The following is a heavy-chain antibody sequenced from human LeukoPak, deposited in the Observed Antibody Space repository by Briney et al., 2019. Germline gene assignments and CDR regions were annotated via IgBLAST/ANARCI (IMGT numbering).Heavy chain of an antibody. Sequence: GESLKISCKGSGYSFTDYWIAWVRQMPGKGLEWMGIINPGDSDIRYSPSFQGQVTISADRSINTAYLQWSSLKASDTAMYYCARRGKDRNFGAVDSWGQGTLVTVSS. CDR3: ARRGKDRNFGAVDS. CDR1: GYSFTDYW. D-gene: IGHD3-10*01. V-gene: IGHV5-51*01. CDR2: INPGDSDI. J-gene: IGHJ4*02.